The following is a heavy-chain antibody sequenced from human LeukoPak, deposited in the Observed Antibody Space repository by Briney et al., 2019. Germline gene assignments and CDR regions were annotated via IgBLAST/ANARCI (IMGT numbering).Heavy chain of an antibody. CDR2: ISSSGSTI. J-gene: IGHJ6*04. CDR1: GFTFSSYE. D-gene: IGHD3-10*02. CDR3: AELGITMIGGV. V-gene: IGHV3-48*03. Sequence: GGSLRLACAASGFTFSSYEMNWVRQAPGKGLEWVSYISSSGSTIYYADSVKGRFTISRDNAKNSLYLQMNSLRAEDTAVYYCAELGITMIGGVWGKGTTVTISS.